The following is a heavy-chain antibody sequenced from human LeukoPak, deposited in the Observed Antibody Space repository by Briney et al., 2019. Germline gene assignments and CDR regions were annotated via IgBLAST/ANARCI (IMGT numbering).Heavy chain of an antibody. D-gene: IGHD1-26*01. CDR1: GFPFTSNY. Sequence: TGGSLRLSCAASGFPFTSNYMTWVRQAPGKGLEWVACFYSGESTFYADSVKGRFTISRDASKNTVHLQMDRLRAADTAMYYCARALGSGTYYGWGQGTLVTVSS. V-gene: IGHV3-53*01. J-gene: IGHJ4*02. CDR2: FYSGEST. CDR3: ARALGSGTYYG.